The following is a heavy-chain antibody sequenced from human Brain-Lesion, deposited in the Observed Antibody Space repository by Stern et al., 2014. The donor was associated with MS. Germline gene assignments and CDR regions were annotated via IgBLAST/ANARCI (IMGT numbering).Heavy chain of an antibody. D-gene: IGHD1-14*01. Sequence: EVQLVQSGGDLVQPGRSLRLSCAAFGFTFDDYAMHWVRQAPGQGLEWVAGISWNGGTIGYEDSGKGRFTTTRENAYSSLYVQMNSLRPEDTALYYCARDITGSSAYFAYWGQGTLVTVSS. J-gene: IGHJ4*02. CDR1: GFTFDDYA. V-gene: IGHV3-9*01. CDR2: ISWNGGTI. CDR3: ARDITGSSAYFAY.